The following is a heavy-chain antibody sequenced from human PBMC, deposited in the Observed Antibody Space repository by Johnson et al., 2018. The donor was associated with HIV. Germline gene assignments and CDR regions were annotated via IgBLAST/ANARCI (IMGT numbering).Heavy chain of an antibody. CDR3: ARDRPYYYGSGDAFDI. CDR2: IYSGGNT. J-gene: IGHJ3*02. V-gene: IGHV3-53*01. Sequence: VQLVEYGGGLIQPGGSLRLSCAASGFTVSSNYMSWVRQAPGKGLEWVSVIYSGGNTYYADSVKGRFTISRDNSKNTLYLQMNSLRAEDTAVYYCARDRPYYYGSGDAFDIWGQGTMVTVSS. D-gene: IGHD3-10*01. CDR1: GFTVSSNY.